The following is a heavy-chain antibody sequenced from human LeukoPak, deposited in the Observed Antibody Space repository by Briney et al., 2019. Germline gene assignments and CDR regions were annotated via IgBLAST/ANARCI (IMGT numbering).Heavy chain of an antibody. V-gene: IGHV1-2*02. CDR3: VRLYDWGRLDY. D-gene: IGHD3-9*01. J-gene: IGHJ4*02. CDR1: GYTFTGYY. CDR2: INPNSGGT. Sequence: ASVKVSCKTSGYTFTGYYLFWVRQAPGQGLEWMGWINPNSGGTNYAQKFQGRVAMTRDTSIRTAYMELSRLTSDDTAVYYCVRLYDWGRLDYWGQGTLVTVSS.